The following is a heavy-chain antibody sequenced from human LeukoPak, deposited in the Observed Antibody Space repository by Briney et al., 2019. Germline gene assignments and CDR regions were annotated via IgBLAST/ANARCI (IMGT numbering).Heavy chain of an antibody. CDR1: GFTFSDFW. CDR3: ARRSNPPGRIDH. J-gene: IGHJ4*02. D-gene: IGHD1-14*01. CDR2: IYNSGST. V-gene: IGHV3-66*04. Sequence: GGSLRLSCAGSGFTFSDFWMTWVRQAPGKGLEWVAAIYNSGSTYYADSVKGRFTISRDNSKNTMYLQMNSLKGEDTAVYYCARRSNPPGRIDHWGQGTLVTVSS.